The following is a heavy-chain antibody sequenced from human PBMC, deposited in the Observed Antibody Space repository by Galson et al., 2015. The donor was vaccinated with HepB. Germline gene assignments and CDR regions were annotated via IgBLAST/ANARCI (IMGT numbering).Heavy chain of an antibody. CDR2: ISYDGSNK. V-gene: IGHV3-30*04. CDR3: ARALPFDYGDYFDY. J-gene: IGHJ4*02. CDR1: GFTFSSYA. Sequence: SLRLSCAASGFTFSSYAMHWVRQAPGKGLEWVAVISYDGSNKYYADSVKGRFTISRDNSKNTLYLQMNSLRAEDTAVYYCARALPFDYGDYFDYWGQGTLVTVSS. D-gene: IGHD4-17*01.